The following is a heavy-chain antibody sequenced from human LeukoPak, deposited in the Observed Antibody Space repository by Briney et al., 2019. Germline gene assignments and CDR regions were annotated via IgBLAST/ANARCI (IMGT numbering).Heavy chain of an antibody. CDR1: GGSFSGYY. CDR2: INHSGST. J-gene: IGHJ4*02. D-gene: IGHD6-6*01. V-gene: IGHV4-34*01. Sequence: PSETLSLTCAVYGGSFSGYYWSWIRQPPGKGLEWIGEINHSGSTNYNPSLKSRVTISLDTSKNQFSLKLSSVTAADTAVYYCAREYMAPLRYWGQGTLVTVSS. CDR3: AREYMAPLRY.